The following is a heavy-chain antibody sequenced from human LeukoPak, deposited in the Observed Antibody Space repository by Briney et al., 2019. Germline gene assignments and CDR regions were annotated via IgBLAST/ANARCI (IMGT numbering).Heavy chain of an antibody. J-gene: IGHJ4*02. CDR1: GFTFSSYA. D-gene: IGHD6-19*01. CDR2: ISYDGSNK. CDR3: ARDLTKDIAVAGISDY. Sequence: GRSLRLSCAASGFTFSSYAMHWVRQAPGKGLEWVAVISYDGSNKYYADSVKGRFTISRDNSKNTLYLQMNSLRAEDTAVYYCARDLTKDIAVAGISDYWGQGTLVTVSS. V-gene: IGHV3-30-3*01.